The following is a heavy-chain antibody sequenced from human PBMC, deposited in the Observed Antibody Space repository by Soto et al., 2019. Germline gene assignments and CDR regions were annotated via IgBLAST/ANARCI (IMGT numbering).Heavy chain of an antibody. CDR3: ARGIVVVPAAPASWFDP. CDR2: IIPILGIA. J-gene: IGHJ5*02. Sequence: ASVKVSCKASGGTFSSYTISWVRQAPGQGLEWMGRIIPILGIANYAQKFQGRVTITADKSTSTAYMELSSLRSEDTAVYYCARGIVVVPAAPASWFDPWGQGTLVTVSS. V-gene: IGHV1-69*02. CDR1: GGTFSSYT. D-gene: IGHD2-2*01.